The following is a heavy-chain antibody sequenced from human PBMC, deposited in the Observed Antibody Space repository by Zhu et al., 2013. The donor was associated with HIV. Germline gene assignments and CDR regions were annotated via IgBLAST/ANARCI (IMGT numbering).Heavy chain of an antibody. Sequence: QVQLVQSGAEVKKPGASVKVSCKASGYSFTNYFMHWVRQAPGQGLEWVGIINPSGGRTTYAQKFQGRVTMTRDTSTSTVYMDLSSLRSDDTAVYYCARPNISGWGYYFNYLGPGKPGQRLL. CDR3: ARPNISGWGYYFNY. V-gene: IGHV1-46*03. D-gene: IGHD6-19*01. J-gene: IGHJ4*02. CDR2: INPSGGRT. CDR1: GYSFTNYF.